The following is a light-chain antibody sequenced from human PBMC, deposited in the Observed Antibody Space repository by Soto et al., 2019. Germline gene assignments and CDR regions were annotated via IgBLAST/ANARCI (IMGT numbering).Light chain of an antibody. CDR2: ATS. CDR1: QAVRSA. CDR3: LQYNLHPYT. Sequence: DIQMTQSPSSLSASVGDRVTITCRASQAVRSAVGWFQQRPGKAPKRLIYATSTLDSGVPSRFSGSGSGTEFTLTIASLQPEHFATYFCLQYNLHPYTFGQGTRLEIE. J-gene: IGKJ2*01. V-gene: IGKV1-17*01.